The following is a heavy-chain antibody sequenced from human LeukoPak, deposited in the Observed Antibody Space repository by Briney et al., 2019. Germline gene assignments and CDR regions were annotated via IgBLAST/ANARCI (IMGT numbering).Heavy chain of an antibody. CDR2: IYTSGST. CDR1: GGSISSYY. D-gene: IGHD6-6*01. Sequence: SEALSLTCTVSGGSISSYYWSWIRQPPGKGLEWIGYIYTSGSTNYNPSLKSRVTISVDTSKNQFSLKLSSVTAADTAVYYCAIGQLVPFVWGQGTLVTVSS. V-gene: IGHV4-4*09. CDR3: AIGQLVPFV. J-gene: IGHJ4*02.